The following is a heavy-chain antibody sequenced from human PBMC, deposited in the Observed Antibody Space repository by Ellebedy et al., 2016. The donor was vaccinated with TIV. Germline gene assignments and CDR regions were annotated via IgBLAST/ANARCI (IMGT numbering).Heavy chain of an antibody. Sequence: SETLSLTCTVSGASISSGDHFWAWIRQSPGKGLEWIGYMYYGGSTYYHPSLKSRVTISVDTSKNQFSLRLSSVTAADTAVYYCAEGRSGWYYFDYWGQGTLVTVSS. CDR3: AEGRSGWYYFDY. V-gene: IGHV4-30-4*01. D-gene: IGHD6-19*01. CDR2: MYYGGST. CDR1: GASISSGDHF. J-gene: IGHJ4*02.